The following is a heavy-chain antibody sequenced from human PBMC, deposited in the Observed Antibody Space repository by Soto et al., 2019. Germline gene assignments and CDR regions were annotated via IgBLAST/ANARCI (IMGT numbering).Heavy chain of an antibody. CDR3: ARLRFLEWLLYPGPYDY. V-gene: IGHV4-59*01. CDR2: IYYSGST. CDR1: GGSISSYY. J-gene: IGHJ4*02. Sequence: PSETLSLTCTVSGGSISSYYWSWIRQPPGNGLEWIGYIYYSGSTNYKPSLKSRVTISVDTSKNQFSLKLSSVTAADTAVYYCARLRFLEWLLYPGPYDYWGQGTLVTVSS. D-gene: IGHD3-3*01.